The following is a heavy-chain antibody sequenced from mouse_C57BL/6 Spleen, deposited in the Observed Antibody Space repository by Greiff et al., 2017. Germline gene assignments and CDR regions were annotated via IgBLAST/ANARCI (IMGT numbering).Heavy chain of an antibody. J-gene: IGHJ4*01. CDR1: GYNFKNTY. D-gene: IGHD2-3*01. CDR2: IDPANGNT. Sequence: EVQVVESVAELVRPGASVKLSCTASGYNFKNTYMHWVKQRPEQGLEWIGRIDPANGNTKYAPKFQGKATITADTSSNTAYLQLSSLTSEDTAIYYCVGLDDGYCAGAMDYWGQGASVTAAS. V-gene: IGHV14-3*01. CDR3: VGLDDGYCAGAMDY.